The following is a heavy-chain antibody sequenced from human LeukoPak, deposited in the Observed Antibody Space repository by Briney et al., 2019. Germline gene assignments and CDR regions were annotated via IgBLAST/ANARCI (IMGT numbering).Heavy chain of an antibody. J-gene: IGHJ6*03. CDR3: AKGKQWLGVNYYYYYMDV. D-gene: IGHD6-19*01. V-gene: IGHV3-23*01. CDR2: ISGSGGST. CDR1: GFTFSRYA. Sequence: GGSLRLSCAASGFTFSRYAMSWVRQAPGKGLEWVSGISGSGGSTYYADSVKGRFTISRDNSKNTLYLQMNSLRAEDTAVYYCAKGKQWLGVNYYYYYMDVWGKGTTVTVSS.